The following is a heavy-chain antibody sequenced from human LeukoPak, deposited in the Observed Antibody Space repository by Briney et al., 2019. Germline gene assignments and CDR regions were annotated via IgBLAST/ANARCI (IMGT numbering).Heavy chain of an antibody. Sequence: GGSLRLSCATSGFTFSTYAMNWVRQAPGKGLEWVSVISVSGGSTYYADSVKGRFTVSRDNAKNSLYLQMNSLRAEDTGMYYCARRFSSGRDDYWGQGTLVTVSS. CDR2: ISVSGGST. D-gene: IGHD6-19*01. J-gene: IGHJ4*02. CDR1: GFTFSTYA. V-gene: IGHV3-23*01. CDR3: ARRFSSGRDDY.